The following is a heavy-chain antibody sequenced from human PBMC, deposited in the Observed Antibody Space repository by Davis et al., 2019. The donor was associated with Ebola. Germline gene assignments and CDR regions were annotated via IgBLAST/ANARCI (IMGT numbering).Heavy chain of an antibody. J-gene: IGHJ4*02. Sequence: PGGSLRLSCAASVFTFSNYWMYWVRQAPGEGLMCVSRINSDGTFTTYADSVKGRFTITRDNAKNTLYLQMNSLRAEDTAVYYCARRFGELTYYFDYWGQGTLVTVSS. CDR3: ARRFGELTYYFDY. D-gene: IGHD3-10*01. CDR1: VFTFSNYW. V-gene: IGHV3-74*01. CDR2: INSDGTFT.